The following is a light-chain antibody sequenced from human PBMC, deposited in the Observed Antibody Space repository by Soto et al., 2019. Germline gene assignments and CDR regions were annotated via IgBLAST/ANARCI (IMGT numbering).Light chain of an antibody. J-gene: IGKJ5*01. CDR3: QQYDRTPTT. Sequence: EVVLTQSPGTLSLSPGGRATLSCRASQSVSRRLAWYQQRPGQSPRLLISGASMRASGVPVRFIGSRSGTDFTLTITSLQPEDFATYYCQQYDRTPTTFGLGTRLEIK. V-gene: IGKV3-20*01. CDR2: GAS. CDR1: QSVSRR.